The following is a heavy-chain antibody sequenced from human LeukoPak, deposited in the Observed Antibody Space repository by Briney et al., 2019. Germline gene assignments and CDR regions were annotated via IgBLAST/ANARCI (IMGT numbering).Heavy chain of an antibody. J-gene: IGHJ4*02. V-gene: IGHV3-23*01. CDR1: GFTFSHYA. CDR2: IIGSGGST. CDR3: VKEGPRVHFDY. Sequence: PGGSLRLSCAASGFTFSHYAMSWVRQAPGKGLEWVSGIIGSGGSTYYADSVKGRFTISRDNSKTTVYLQMNSLKADDTAVYYCVKEGPRVHFDYWGQGTLVTVSS.